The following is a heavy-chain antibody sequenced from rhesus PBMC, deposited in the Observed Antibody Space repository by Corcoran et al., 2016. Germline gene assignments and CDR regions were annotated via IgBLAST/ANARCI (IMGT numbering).Heavy chain of an antibody. CDR3: TRGGSGSYSPFGY. Sequence: QVQRVQAGAEIKQPGASVKLSCKASGYTFTSYYMHWVRQAPGQGFEWIGLISPYNGNKGYEQHIQGRFTITADTTTSTGYMELSSLRSEDTAVYYCTRGGSGSYSPFGYWGQGVLVTVSS. CDR1: GYTFTSYY. CDR2: ISPYNGNK. V-gene: IGHV1-180*01. D-gene: IGHD3-16*01. J-gene: IGHJ4*01.